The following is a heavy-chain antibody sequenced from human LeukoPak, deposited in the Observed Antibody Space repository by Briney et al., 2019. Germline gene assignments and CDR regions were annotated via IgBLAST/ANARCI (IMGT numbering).Heavy chain of an antibody. D-gene: IGHD6-19*01. Sequence: PSETLSLTCTVPGGSISSSSYYWGWIRQPPGKGLEWIGSIYYSGSTYYNPSLKSRVTISVDTSKNQFSLKLSSVTAADTAVYYCARGRYSSGWLGGIGHFNWFDPWGQGTLVTVSS. J-gene: IGHJ5*02. V-gene: IGHV4-39*07. CDR2: IYYSGST. CDR1: GGSISSSSYY. CDR3: ARGRYSSGWLGGIGHFNWFDP.